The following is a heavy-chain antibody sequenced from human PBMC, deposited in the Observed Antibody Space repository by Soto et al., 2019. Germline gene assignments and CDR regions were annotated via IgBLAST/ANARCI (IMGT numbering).Heavy chain of an antibody. D-gene: IGHD6-19*01. CDR1: GGSISSYY. V-gene: IGHV4-59*01. CDR2: IYYSGST. J-gene: IGHJ6*02. CDR3: ARWGSSGWYGLYGMDV. Sequence: ASETLSLTCTVSGGSISSYYWSWIRQPPGKGLEWIGYIYYSGSTNYNPSLKSRVTISVDTSKNQFSLKLSSVTAADTAVYYCARWGSSGWYGLYGMDVWGQGTTVTVS.